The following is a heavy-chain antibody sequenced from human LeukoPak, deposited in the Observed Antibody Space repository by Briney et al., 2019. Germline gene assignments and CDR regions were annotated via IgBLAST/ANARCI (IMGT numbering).Heavy chain of an antibody. CDR3: ARPTTVTIVDAFDI. Sequence: GGSLRLSCAAAGFNFSTYWMTWVRQAPGKGLGWVANIKQDGTEKYYVDSVKGRFTISRDNAKNSLYLQMNSLRAVDTAVYFCARPTTVTIVDAFDIWGLGTMVTVSS. D-gene: IGHD4-17*01. CDR1: GFNFSTYW. CDR2: IKQDGTEK. J-gene: IGHJ3*02. V-gene: IGHV3-7*04.